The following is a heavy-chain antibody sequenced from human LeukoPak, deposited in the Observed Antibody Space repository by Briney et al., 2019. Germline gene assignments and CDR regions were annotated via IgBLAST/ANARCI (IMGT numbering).Heavy chain of an antibody. CDR1: GFTFGSYW. J-gene: IGHJ4*02. D-gene: IGHD3-3*01. Sequence: GGSLRLSCAASGFTFGSYWMHWVRQVPGKGLMWVARVNLDGRSTSYAESVKGRFTISRDNAKLTVYLQMNSLRADDTAVYYCTTEWSGGPDYWGQGTPVTVSS. CDR3: TTEWSGGPDY. V-gene: IGHV3-74*01. CDR2: VNLDGRST.